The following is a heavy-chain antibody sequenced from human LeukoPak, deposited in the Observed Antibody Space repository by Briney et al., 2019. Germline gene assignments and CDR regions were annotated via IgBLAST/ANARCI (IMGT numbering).Heavy chain of an antibody. CDR3: TRVDAIAAALFDF. V-gene: IGHV3-30-3*01. CDR2: ITYDGNNK. CDR1: AFAFKTYS. Sequence: GTSLRLSCVASAFAFKTYSMHWVRQPPGKGMDWVAVITYDGNNKFYADSVMGRFTISRDNSKNTLYLQMNSLRIDDTAVYYCTRVDAIAAALFDFWGRGILVTVSS. D-gene: IGHD6-25*01. J-gene: IGHJ2*01.